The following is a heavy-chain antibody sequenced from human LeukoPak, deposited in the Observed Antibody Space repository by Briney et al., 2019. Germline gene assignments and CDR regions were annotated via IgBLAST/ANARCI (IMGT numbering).Heavy chain of an antibody. D-gene: IGHD3/OR15-3a*01. Sequence: GESLKISCKASGYAFSNFWIGWVRQVPGKGLEWMGIIYPGDSDTRYSPSFQGQVTVSADKSISTAYLQWGSLKASDTAMYYCARQWTGDYGDYWGQGTLVTVSS. J-gene: IGHJ4*02. CDR2: IYPGDSDT. CDR1: GYAFSNFW. CDR3: ARQWTGDYGDY. V-gene: IGHV5-51*01.